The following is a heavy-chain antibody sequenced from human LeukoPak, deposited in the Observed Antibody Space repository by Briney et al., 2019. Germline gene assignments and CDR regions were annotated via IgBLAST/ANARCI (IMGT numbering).Heavy chain of an antibody. Sequence: SVKVSCKASGGTFSSYAISWVRQAPGQGLEWMGRIIPILGIANYAQKFQGRVTITADKSTSTAYMELSSLRSEDTAVYYCARLIAAAGLDAFDLWGQGTMVTVSS. V-gene: IGHV1-69*04. D-gene: IGHD6-13*01. CDR1: GGTFSSYA. CDR3: ARLIAAAGLDAFDL. CDR2: IIPILGIA. J-gene: IGHJ3*01.